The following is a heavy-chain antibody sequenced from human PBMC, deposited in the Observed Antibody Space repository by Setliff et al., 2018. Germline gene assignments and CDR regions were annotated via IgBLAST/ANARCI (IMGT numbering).Heavy chain of an antibody. V-gene: IGHV4-34*01. CDR1: GGSFSGYQ. Sequence: PSETLSLTCVVYGGSFSGYQWSWIRQPPGKGLEWIGEINHSGSTNYNPSLKSRVSISVEKSKNQFSLKLTSVTAADTAVYYCTSTPRGGINITTRAGAFDSWGQGTLVTVSS. J-gene: IGHJ4*02. CDR3: TSTPRGGINITTRAGAFDS. D-gene: IGHD6-6*01. CDR2: INHSGST.